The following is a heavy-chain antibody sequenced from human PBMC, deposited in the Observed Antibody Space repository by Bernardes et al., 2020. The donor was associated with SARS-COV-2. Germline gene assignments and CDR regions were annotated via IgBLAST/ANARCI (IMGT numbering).Heavy chain of an antibody. CDR2: IGTAGDT. CDR3: ARVSGYGDYPDY. Sequence: GGSLRLSCAASGFTFSSYDMHWVRQATGKGLEWVSAIGTAGDTYYPGSVKGRFTISRENAKNSLYLQMNSLRAGDTAVYYCARVSGYGDYPDYWGQGTLVTVSS. CDR1: GFTFSSYD. J-gene: IGHJ4*02. D-gene: IGHD6-25*01. V-gene: IGHV3-13*01.